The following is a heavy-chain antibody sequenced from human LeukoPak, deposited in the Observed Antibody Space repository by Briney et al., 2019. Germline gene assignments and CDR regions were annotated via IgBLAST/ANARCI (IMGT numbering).Heavy chain of an antibody. CDR3: ARGGSYDILTGYYFDY. CDR2: IGTAGDT. D-gene: IGHD3-9*01. J-gene: IGHJ4*02. V-gene: IGHV3-13*01. Sequence: GGSLRLSCAASGFTFSGYDMHWIRQATGKGLEWVSAIGTAGDTYYPGSVKGRFTISRENAKNSLYLQMNSLRTGDTAVYYCARGGSYDILTGYYFDYWGQGTLVTVSS. CDR1: GFTFSGYD.